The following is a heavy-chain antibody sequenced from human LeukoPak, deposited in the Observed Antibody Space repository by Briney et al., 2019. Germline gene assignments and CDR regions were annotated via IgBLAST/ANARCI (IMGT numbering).Heavy chain of an antibody. J-gene: IGHJ5*02. CDR3: ARAGSPYCGGDCYSGWFDP. CDR1: GGSISSGGYT. Sequence: SQTLSLTCAVSGGSISSGGYTWSWIRQPPGKGLEWIGYIYYSGSTYYNPSLKSRVTISVDTSKNQFSLKLSSVTAADTAVYYCARAGSPYCGGDCYSGWFDPWGQGTLVTVSS. V-gene: IGHV4-31*11. CDR2: IYYSGST. D-gene: IGHD2-21*02.